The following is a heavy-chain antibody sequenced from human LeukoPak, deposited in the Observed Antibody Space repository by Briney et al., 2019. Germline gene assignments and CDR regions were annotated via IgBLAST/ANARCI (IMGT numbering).Heavy chain of an antibody. CDR2: INHDGSST. Sequence: QPGGSLRLSCATSGFTFTTFWMHWVRQAPGKGLVWVSRINHDGSSTNYADSVKGRFTISRDNAKNSLYLQMNSLRAEDTAVYYCAREGYYSSSFDYWGQGTLVTVSS. D-gene: IGHD6-6*01. CDR1: GFTFTTFW. CDR3: AREGYYSSSFDY. J-gene: IGHJ4*02. V-gene: IGHV3-74*01.